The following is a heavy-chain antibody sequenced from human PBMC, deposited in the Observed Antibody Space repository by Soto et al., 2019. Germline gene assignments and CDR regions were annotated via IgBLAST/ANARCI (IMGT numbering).Heavy chain of an antibody. CDR3: ARGPVVQYSSGWYEDWFDP. D-gene: IGHD6-19*01. CDR2: MNPNSGNT. CDR1: GYTFTSYD. Sequence: QVQLVQSGAEVKKPGASVKVSCKASGYTFTSYDINWVRQATGQGLEWMGWMNPNSGNTGYAQKFQDRVTMTRNTSISTAYMELSSLRSEDTAVYYCARGPVVQYSSGWYEDWFDPWGQGTLVTVSS. J-gene: IGHJ5*02. V-gene: IGHV1-8*01.